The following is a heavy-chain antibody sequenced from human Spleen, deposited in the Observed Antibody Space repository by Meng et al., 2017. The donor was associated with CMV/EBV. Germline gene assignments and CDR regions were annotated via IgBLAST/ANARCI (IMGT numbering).Heavy chain of an antibody. Sequence: SGGSISSADYYWSWIRQPPGKGLEWIGYIYYSGSTYYNPSLKSRATIPVDTPKNQFSLKLSSVTAADTAVYYCARARIQLGGYFFDYWGQGTLVTVSS. CDR3: ARARIQLGGYFFDY. CDR1: GGSISSADYY. CDR2: IYYSGST. V-gene: IGHV4-30-4*08. J-gene: IGHJ4*02. D-gene: IGHD5-18*01.